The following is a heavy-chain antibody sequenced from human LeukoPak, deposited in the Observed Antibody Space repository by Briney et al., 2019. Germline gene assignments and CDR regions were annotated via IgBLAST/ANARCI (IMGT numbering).Heavy chain of an antibody. CDR3: ARTGGSGSFRVASFDY. CDR2: INPNSGGT. V-gene: IGHV1-2*02. Sequence: ASVKVSCKASGYTFTGYYMHWVRQAPGQGLEWMGWINPNSGGTNYAQKFRGRVTMTRDTSISTAYMELSRLRSDDTAVYYCARTGGSGSFRVASFDYWGQGTLVTVSS. CDR1: GYTFTGYY. J-gene: IGHJ4*02. D-gene: IGHD3-10*01.